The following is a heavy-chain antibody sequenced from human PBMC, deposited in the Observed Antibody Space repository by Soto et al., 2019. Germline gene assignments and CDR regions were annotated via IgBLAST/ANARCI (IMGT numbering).Heavy chain of an antibody. CDR3: ARNGTIKGKGYSYGMDA. CDR1: GGTFSDYT. J-gene: IGHJ6*02. D-gene: IGHD1-1*01. V-gene: IGHV1-69*13. Sequence: ASVKVSCKASGGTFSDYTINWVRQAPGQRLEWMGGIIPIFDTANYAEKFQGRVTITADESTSTSYMEVSSLRSEDTAVYYCARNGTIKGKGYSYGMDAWGQGTMVTVSS. CDR2: IIPIFDTA.